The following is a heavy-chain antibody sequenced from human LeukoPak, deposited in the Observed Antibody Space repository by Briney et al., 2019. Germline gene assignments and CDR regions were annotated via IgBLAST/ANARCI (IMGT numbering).Heavy chain of an antibody. J-gene: IGHJ4*02. D-gene: IGHD5-18*01. CDR3: ARDGGTRLKYSYGYGDY. CDR1: GFTFSSYE. CDR2: ISSSGDTI. V-gene: IGHV3-48*03. Sequence: GGSLRLSCAASGFTFSSYEMNWVRQAPGKGLEWVSYISSSGDTIHYADSVKGRFTISRDNAKNSLYLQMNSLRAEDTAVYYCARDGGTRLKYSYGYGDYWGQGTLVTVSS.